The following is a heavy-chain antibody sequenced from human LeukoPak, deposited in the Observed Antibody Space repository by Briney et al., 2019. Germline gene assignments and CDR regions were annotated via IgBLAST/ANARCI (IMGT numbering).Heavy chain of an antibody. D-gene: IGHD5-18*01. CDR3: ARPLGYSYGVSREYYFDY. CDR1: GGSISSSSYY. CDR2: IYYSGST. Sequence: SETLSLTCTVSGGSISSSSYYWGWIRQPPGKGLEWIGSIYYSGSTYYNPSLKSRVTISVDTSKNQFSLKLSTVTAADTAVYYCARPLGYSYGVSREYYFDYWGQGTLVTVS. V-gene: IGHV4-39*01. J-gene: IGHJ4*02.